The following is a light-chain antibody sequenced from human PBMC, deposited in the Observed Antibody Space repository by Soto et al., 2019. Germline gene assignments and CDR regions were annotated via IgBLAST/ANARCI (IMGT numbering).Light chain of an antibody. V-gene: IGKV1-5*03. Sequence: DIQMTQSPSTLSGSVGDRVTITCRASQTISSWLAWYQQKPGKAPKLLIYKASTLKSGVPSRFSGSGSGTEVTLTISSLQPDDFATYYCQHYNRYSEAFGQGTKVEL. CDR3: QHYNRYSEA. CDR1: QTISSW. J-gene: IGKJ1*01. CDR2: KAS.